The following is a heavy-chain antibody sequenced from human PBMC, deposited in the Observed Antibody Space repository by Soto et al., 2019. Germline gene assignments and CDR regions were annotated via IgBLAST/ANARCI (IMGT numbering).Heavy chain of an antibody. J-gene: IGHJ4*02. CDR2: INHSGST. CDR3: AREPGTTPPYFDY. CDR1: GGSFSGYY. Sequence: SETLSLTCAVYGGSFSGYYWSWIRQPPGKGLEWIGEINHSGSTNYNPSLKSRVTISVDTSKNQFSLKLSSVTAADTAVYYCAREPGTTPPYFDYWGQGTLVTVS. D-gene: IGHD1-1*01. V-gene: IGHV4-34*01.